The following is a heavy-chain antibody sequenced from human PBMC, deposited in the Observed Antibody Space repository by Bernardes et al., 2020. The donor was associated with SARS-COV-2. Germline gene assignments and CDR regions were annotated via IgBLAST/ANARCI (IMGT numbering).Heavy chain of an antibody. CDR2: ISYDGSNK. CDR3: AKENYYYGMDV. Sequence: GGSLRLSCAASGFTFSSYGMHWVRQAPGKGLEWVAVISYDGSNKYYADSVKGRFTISRDNSKNTLYLQMNSLRAEDTAVYYCAKENYYYGMDVWGQGTTVTVSS. V-gene: IGHV3-30*18. CDR1: GFTFSSYG. J-gene: IGHJ6*02.